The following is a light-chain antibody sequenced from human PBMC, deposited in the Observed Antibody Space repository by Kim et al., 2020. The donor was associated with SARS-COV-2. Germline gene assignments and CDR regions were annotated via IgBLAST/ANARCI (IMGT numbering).Light chain of an antibody. V-gene: IGKV1-39*01. CDR2: AAS. CDR3: QQTYSTPPT. CDR1: QSISDY. J-gene: IGKJ2*01. Sequence: SASVGDRVTITCRASQSISDYLNWYQQKPGKAPKLLIYAASSLQSGVPSRFSGSGSGTDFTLTIGSLQPEDFATYFCQQTYSTPPTFGQGTKLEI.